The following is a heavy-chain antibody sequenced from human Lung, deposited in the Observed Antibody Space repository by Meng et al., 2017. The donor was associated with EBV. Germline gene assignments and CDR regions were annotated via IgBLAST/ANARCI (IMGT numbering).Heavy chain of an antibody. D-gene: IGHD3-10*01. CDR1: GGFICTADNY. CDR3: ARAVDTGYCDY. CDR2: IYYGGGS. J-gene: IGHJ4*02. V-gene: IGHV4-31*01. Sequence: PALVNPPQTGVPTRPFSGGFICTADNYWSCVRQHLGKRLELIGYIYYGGGSYYNPSLKSLVSISVDTSNNQFTLKLSFVTAADTAVYYCARAVDTGYCDYWGQGTLVTVSS.